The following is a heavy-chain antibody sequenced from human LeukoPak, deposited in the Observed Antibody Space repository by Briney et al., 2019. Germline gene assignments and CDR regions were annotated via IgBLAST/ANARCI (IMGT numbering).Heavy chain of an antibody. J-gene: IGHJ6*02. CDR3: ARETVDTAIYYYYGMDV. CDR1: GFTISSYG. D-gene: IGHD5-18*01. V-gene: IGHV3-33*01. CDR2: VWYDGSNK. Sequence: PGRSLRLSCAASGFTISSYGMHWVRQAPGKGLEWVAVVWYDGSNKYYADSVKGRFTISRDNSKNTLYLQMNSLRAEDTAVYYCARETVDTAIYYYYGMDVWGQGTTVTVSS.